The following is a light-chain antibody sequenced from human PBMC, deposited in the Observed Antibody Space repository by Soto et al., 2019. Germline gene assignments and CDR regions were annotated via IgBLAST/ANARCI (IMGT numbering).Light chain of an antibody. CDR3: APWDDSLNGPV. V-gene: IGLV1-44*01. J-gene: IGLJ2*01. CDR1: NSNIGSNT. CDR2: SNN. Sequence: QSVLTQPTSASGTPGQRVTISCSGSNSNIGSNTVNWYQQLPGTAPKLLIYSNNQRPSGVPDRFSGSKSGTSASLAISGLQSEDEADYYCAPWDDSLNGPVFGGGTKLTAL.